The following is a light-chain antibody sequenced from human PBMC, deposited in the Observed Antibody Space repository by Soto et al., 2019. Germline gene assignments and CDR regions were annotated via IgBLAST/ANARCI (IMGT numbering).Light chain of an antibody. CDR3: QQYDNWPPYS. V-gene: IGKV3-15*01. CDR2: AAS. CDR1: QSVSRF. J-gene: IGKJ2*01. Sequence: TQSPVTLSVSPGDRASLSCRASQSVSRFLAGYQQTPGQPPRLLIYAASSPVLGVPARLTGSRSVTDFTLTISAVQSEDAASYYCQQYDNWPPYSVGQRTRPEI.